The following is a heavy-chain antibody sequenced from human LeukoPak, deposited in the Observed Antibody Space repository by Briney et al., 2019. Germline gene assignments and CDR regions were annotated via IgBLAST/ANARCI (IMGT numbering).Heavy chain of an antibody. CDR3: ARRSGSHFDY. Sequence: SETLSLTCTVSGGSISSYYWSWIRQPPGKGLEWIGYIYYSGSTNYNPSLKSRVTISVATSKNQFSLKLSSVTAADTAVYYCARRSGSHFDYWGQGTLVTVSS. J-gene: IGHJ4*02. CDR1: GGSISSYY. V-gene: IGHV4-59*08. CDR2: IYYSGST. D-gene: IGHD1-26*01.